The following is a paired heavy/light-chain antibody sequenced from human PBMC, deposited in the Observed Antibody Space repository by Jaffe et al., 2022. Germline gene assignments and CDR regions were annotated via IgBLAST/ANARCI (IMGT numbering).Light chain of an antibody. CDR2: DVN. CDR1: SSDVGAYNF. CDR3: SFSYTRNSLLV. J-gene: IGLJ3*02. V-gene: IGLV2-14*03. Sequence: QSALTQAASVSGSPGQSTTISCTGTSSDVGAYNFVSWYQQHPGEAPKLLIYDVNNRPSGVSNRFSGSKSGNTASLTISGLQAEDEADYYCSFSYTRNSLLVFGGGTKLTVL.
Heavy chain of an antibody. CDR1: GFTFSTYP. CDR3: AKDGHNWNDPHYYYLDV. V-gene: IGHV3-23*01. Sequence: EEQLLESGGGLVQPGGSLRLSCAASGFTFSTYPMTWVRQAPGKGLEWVAAISAIGTTTYSADSVKGRFTISRDNSENTLYLEMNNLRAEDTAIYYCAKDGHNWNDPHYYYLDVWGKGTTVTVSS. CDR2: ISAIGTTT. D-gene: IGHD1-20*01. J-gene: IGHJ6*03.